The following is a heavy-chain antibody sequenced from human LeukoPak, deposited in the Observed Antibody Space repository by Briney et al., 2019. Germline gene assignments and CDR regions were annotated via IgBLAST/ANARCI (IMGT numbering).Heavy chain of an antibody. V-gene: IGHV4-61*02. CDR2: IYTSGST. Sequence: SEALSLTCTVSGGSISSGSYYWSWIRQPAGKELEWIGRIYTSGSTNYNPSLKSRVTISVDTSKNQFSLKLSSVTAADTAVYYCASIPMYYYDTRGAFDIWGQGTMVTVSS. CDR3: ASIPMYYYDTRGAFDI. CDR1: GGSISSGSYY. D-gene: IGHD3-22*01. J-gene: IGHJ3*02.